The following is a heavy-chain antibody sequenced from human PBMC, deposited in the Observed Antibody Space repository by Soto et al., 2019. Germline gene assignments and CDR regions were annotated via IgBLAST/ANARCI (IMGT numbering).Heavy chain of an antibody. D-gene: IGHD5-12*01. J-gene: IGHJ4*02. V-gene: IGHV3-74*01. CDR2: IDNTGSSA. Sequence: EVRLVESGGGLVQPGGSLRLSCAASGFPFSSHWLQWVRQVPGRGLVWVSRIDNTGSSAIYADSVRGRFTVSRDNAKDTLYLHMNSLSAEDTAVYYCATLNGYDYWGQGTLVTVSS. CDR3: ATLNGYDY. CDR1: GFPFSSHW.